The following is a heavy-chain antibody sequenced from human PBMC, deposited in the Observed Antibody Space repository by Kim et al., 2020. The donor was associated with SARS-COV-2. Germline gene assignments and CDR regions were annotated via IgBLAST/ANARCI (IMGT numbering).Heavy chain of an antibody. CDR3: TRGRPGPLGGYFDF. Sequence: GGSLRLSCAASGFSVSANYMSWVRQAPGKGLDWVSFTYSGYSTNYADSVKGRFTISGDSSKNTVDLQRNSRRAEDTAVYYCTRGRPGPLGGYFDFWGQGTLVTVSS. V-gene: IGHV3-53*01. J-gene: IGHJ4*02. CDR2: TYSGYST. CDR1: GFSVSANY.